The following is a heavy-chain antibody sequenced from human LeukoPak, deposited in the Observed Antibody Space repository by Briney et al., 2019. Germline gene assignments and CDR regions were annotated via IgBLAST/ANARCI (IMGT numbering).Heavy chain of an antibody. CDR3: ARTPD. Sequence: GGSLRLSCAASGFTLSSYWMSWVRQAPGKGLEWVANIKQDGSEKYYVDSVKGRFTISRDNAKNSLYLQMNSLRAEDTAVYYCARTPDWGQGTLVTVSS. CDR1: GFTLSSYW. V-gene: IGHV3-7*03. CDR2: IKQDGSEK. J-gene: IGHJ4*02.